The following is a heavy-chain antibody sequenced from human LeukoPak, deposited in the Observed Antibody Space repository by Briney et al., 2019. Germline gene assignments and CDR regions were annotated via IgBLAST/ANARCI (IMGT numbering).Heavy chain of an antibody. D-gene: IGHD3-22*01. CDR1: AGSISSSSQY. CDR2: IHYSGTT. Sequence: PSETLSLTCTVSAGSISSSSQYWGWIRQPPGKGLEWIGDIHYSGTTYYNPSLKSRVTISVDTSKNQFSLKLTSVTSADTAVYYSARRLIGFDTWGQGTLVTVSS. CDR3: ARRLIGFDT. J-gene: IGHJ5*02. V-gene: IGHV4-39*01.